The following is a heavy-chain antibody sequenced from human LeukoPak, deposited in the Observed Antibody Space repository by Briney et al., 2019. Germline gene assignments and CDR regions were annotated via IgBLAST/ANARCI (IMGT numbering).Heavy chain of an antibody. J-gene: IGHJ4*02. Sequence: GGSLRLSCAASGVNFSTYAMNWVRQVPGKGLEWVSLISNSGSTTYHADSVKGRFTISRDNSKNTLYLQMNSLSAEDSAVYYCAIGGYCAGTNCYIAYWGQGTLDTVSS. D-gene: IGHD2-2*02. CDR1: GVNFSTYA. CDR2: ISNSGSTT. V-gene: IGHV3-23*01. CDR3: AIGGYCAGTNCYIAY.